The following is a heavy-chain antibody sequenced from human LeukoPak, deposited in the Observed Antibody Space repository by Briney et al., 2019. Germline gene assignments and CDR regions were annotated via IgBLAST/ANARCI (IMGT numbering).Heavy chain of an antibody. CDR3: ARERGAYYYDSSGYFGPVDY. D-gene: IGHD3-22*01. CDR2: IYYSGST. Sequence: SQTLSLTCTVSGGSISSGGYYWSWVRQHPGKGLEGIGYIYYSGSTYYNPSLKGRVTISVDTSKNQFSLKLSSVTAADTAVYYCARERGAYYYDSSGYFGPVDYWGQGTLVTVSS. V-gene: IGHV4-31*03. CDR1: GGSISSGGYY. J-gene: IGHJ4*02.